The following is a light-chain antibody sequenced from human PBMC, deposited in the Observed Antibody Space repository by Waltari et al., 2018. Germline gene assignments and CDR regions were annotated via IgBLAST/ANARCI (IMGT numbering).Light chain of an antibody. V-gene: IGLV2-14*01. CDR1: SSDVGGYNY. CDR3: SSYTSSSTLVL. J-gene: IGLJ2*01. CDR2: DVS. Sequence: QSALTQPASVSGSPGQSITISCTGTSSDVGGYNYVSWYQQNPGKAPKLMIYDVSKRPSGVSTRFSGSKSGNTASLTISGLQAEDEADYYCSSYTSSSTLVLFGGGTKLTVL.